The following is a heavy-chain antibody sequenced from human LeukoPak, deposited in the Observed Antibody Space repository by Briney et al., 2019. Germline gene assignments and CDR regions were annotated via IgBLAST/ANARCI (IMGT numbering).Heavy chain of an antibody. V-gene: IGHV4-59*12. D-gene: IGHD3-22*01. J-gene: IGHJ4*02. CDR3: ARGVSDDSSGYYYDY. CDR2: VYNSGNT. CDR1: GGSISIYY. Sequence: AETLSLTCTVSGGSISIYYWSWVRQPPGKGLEWMGYVYNSGNTDYNPSLKSRVTISVDTSKNQFSLKLSSVTAADTAVYYCARGVSDDSSGYYYDYWGQGTLVTVSS.